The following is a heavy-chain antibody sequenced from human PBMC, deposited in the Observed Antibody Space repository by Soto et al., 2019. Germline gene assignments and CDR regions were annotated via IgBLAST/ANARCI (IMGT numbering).Heavy chain of an antibody. D-gene: IGHD6-6*01. Sequence: SETLSLTCTVSGGSISSYYWSWIRQPPGKGLEWIGYIYYSGSTNYNPSLKSRVTISVDTSKNQFSLKLSSVTAADTAVYYCARVSEQLVPDYYYGMDVWGQGTTVTVSS. CDR2: IYYSGST. V-gene: IGHV4-59*01. CDR3: ARVSEQLVPDYYYGMDV. J-gene: IGHJ6*02. CDR1: GGSISSYY.